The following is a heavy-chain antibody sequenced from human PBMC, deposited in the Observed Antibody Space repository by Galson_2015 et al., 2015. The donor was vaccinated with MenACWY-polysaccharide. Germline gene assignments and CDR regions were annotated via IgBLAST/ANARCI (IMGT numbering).Heavy chain of an antibody. CDR1: GFTFSSYG. Sequence: SLRLSCAASGFTFSSYGMSWVRQAPGKGLEWVSSISGSGGSTFYADSVKGRFTISRDNSKNTLSLQVNSLGAEDTAKYYCAKDLRVGATAGSELGFWGQGTLVTVSS. CDR2: ISGSGGST. J-gene: IGHJ4*02. V-gene: IGHV3-23*01. D-gene: IGHD1-26*01. CDR3: AKDLRVGATAGSELGF.